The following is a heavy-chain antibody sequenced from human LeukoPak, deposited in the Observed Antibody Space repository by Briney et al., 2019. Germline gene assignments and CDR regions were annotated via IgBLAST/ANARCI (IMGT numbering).Heavy chain of an antibody. Sequence: PGGSLRLSCAASGFTFSSYWMHWVRQAPGKGLVWVSRINSDGSTTSSADSVKGRVTISRDNAKNTVYLQMNSLRAEDTAVYYCARESAIDDSSLDYWGEETLVTVSS. CDR2: INSDGSTT. CDR3: ARESAIDDSSLDY. CDR1: GFTFSSYW. V-gene: IGHV3-74*01. J-gene: IGHJ4*02. D-gene: IGHD3-9*01.